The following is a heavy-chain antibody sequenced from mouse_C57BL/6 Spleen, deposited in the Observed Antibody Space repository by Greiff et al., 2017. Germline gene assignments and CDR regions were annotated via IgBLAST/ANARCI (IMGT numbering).Heavy chain of an antibody. J-gene: IGHJ4*01. CDR2: ISSGGSYT. D-gene: IGHD2-5*01. CDR3: ARQGAYYSNCYAMDY. V-gene: IGHV5-6*02. Sequence: DVKLVESGGDLVKPGGSLKLSCAASGFTFSSYGMSWVRQTPDKRLEWVATISSGGSYTYYPDSVKGRFTISRDNAKNTLYLQMSSLKSEDTAMYYCARQGAYYSNCYAMDYWGQGTSVTVSS. CDR1: GFTFSSYG.